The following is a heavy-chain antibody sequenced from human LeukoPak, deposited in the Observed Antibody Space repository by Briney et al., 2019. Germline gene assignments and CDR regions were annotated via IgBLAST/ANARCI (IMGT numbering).Heavy chain of an antibody. J-gene: IGHJ3*02. CDR3: ARDPRLPTVTNDAFDI. D-gene: IGHD4-17*01. CDR1: GYTFTSYY. V-gene: IGHV1-46*01. CDR2: INPSGGST. Sequence: ASVKVSCKASGYTFTSYYMHWVRQAPGQGLEWMGIINPSGGSTSYAQKFQGRVTMTRDTSTSTVYMELSSLRSEDTAAYYCARDPRLPTVTNDAFDIWGQGTMVTVSS.